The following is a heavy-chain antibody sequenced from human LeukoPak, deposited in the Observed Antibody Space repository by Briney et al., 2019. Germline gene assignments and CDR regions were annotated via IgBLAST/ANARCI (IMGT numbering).Heavy chain of an antibody. CDR2: IYSGGST. Sequence: GGSLRLSCAASGFTVSSNYMSWVRQAPGKGLEWVPVIYSGGSTYYADSVKGRFTISRDNSKNTLYLQMNSLRAEDTAVYYCARDRWGDYAFDIWGQGTMVTVSS. CDR3: ARDRWGDYAFDI. D-gene: IGHD2-21*02. V-gene: IGHV3-53*01. CDR1: GFTVSSNY. J-gene: IGHJ3*02.